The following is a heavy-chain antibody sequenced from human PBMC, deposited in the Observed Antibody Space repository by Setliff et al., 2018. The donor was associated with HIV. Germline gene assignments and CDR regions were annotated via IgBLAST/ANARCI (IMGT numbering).Heavy chain of an antibody. Sequence: GASVKVSCKASGYTFTNYAIHWVRQVPGQRLEWMGWIIPGNANIRYSQNFHGRVSFTRDTSANTAYMELSSLIFEDTAVYYCAREVGSKMESDTGGFGIWGQGTKVTVSS. V-gene: IGHV1-3*01. CDR3: AREVGSKMESDTGGFGI. J-gene: IGHJ3*02. CDR1: GYTFTNYA. CDR2: IIPGNANI. D-gene: IGHD2-8*02.